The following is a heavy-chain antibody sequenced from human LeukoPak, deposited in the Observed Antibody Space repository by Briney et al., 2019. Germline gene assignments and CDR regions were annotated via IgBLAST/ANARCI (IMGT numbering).Heavy chain of an antibody. CDR3: AKAPLRVVVSPFGY. J-gene: IGHJ4*02. Sequence: GGSLRLSCAASGLTFSDYALTWVRQAPGKGLEWVSSITGSGGSTYYADSVKDRFTISRDNSKSTLFLQMNSLRAEDTAIYYCAKAPLRVVVSPFGYWGQGTLLTVSS. V-gene: IGHV3-23*01. CDR2: ITGSGGST. CDR1: GLTFSDYA. D-gene: IGHD3-22*01.